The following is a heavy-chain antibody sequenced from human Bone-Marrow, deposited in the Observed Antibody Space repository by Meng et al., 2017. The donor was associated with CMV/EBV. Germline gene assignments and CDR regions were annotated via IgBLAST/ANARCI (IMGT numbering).Heavy chain of an antibody. V-gene: IGHV1-46*01. D-gene: IGHD2-15*01. CDR1: GYTFTSYY. CDR2: INPSGGST. Sequence: ASVKVSCKASGYTFTSYYMHWVRQAPGQGLEWMGIINPSGGSTSYAQKFQGRVTMTMDTSTSTVYMELSSLRSEDTAVYYCARAKTYCSGGSCYLILVDYWGQGTLVTVSS. J-gene: IGHJ4*02. CDR3: ARAKTYCSGGSCYLILVDY.